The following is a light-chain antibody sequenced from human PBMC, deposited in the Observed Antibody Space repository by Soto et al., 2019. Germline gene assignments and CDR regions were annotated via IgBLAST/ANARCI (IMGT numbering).Light chain of an antibody. CDR1: QSVSSN. J-gene: IGKJ5*01. Sequence: EIVMTQSPATLSVSLGERATLSCRASQSVSSNLAWYQLKPGQAPRLLIYGASTRATGIPARFSGSGSGTEFTLTISSLQSEDFAVYYCQQYNNWITFGQGTRLEIK. V-gene: IGKV3-15*01. CDR3: QQYNNWIT. CDR2: GAS.